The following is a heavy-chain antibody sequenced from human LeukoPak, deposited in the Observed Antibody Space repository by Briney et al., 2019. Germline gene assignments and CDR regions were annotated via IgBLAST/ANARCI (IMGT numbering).Heavy chain of an antibody. D-gene: IGHD1-14*01. CDR3: ARHYDRTGFDY. CDR2: TYYSGST. V-gene: IGHV4-59*08. CDR1: NGSVRSYY. J-gene: IGHJ4*02. Sequence: SETLSLTCTVSNGSVRSYYWSWVRQSPGKGLEWIGYTYYSGSTNYNPSLKSRVTISIHTSRNQFSLMLSSVTAADTAMYYCARHYDRTGFDYWGQGTLVTVSS.